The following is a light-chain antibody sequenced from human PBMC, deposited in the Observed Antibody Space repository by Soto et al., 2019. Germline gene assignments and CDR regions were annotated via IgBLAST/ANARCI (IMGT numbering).Light chain of an antibody. CDR1: ENIKNY. CDR3: AQSYRAQWP. CDR2: GAS. V-gene: IGKV1-39*01. J-gene: IGKJ1*01. Sequence: DIQVTQSPSSLSASLGDRVTITCRASENIKNYLSWYQQKPGKAPKLLIYGASTLKTGFPSRFIGSASGTDFTFIIGSLQPDHCATYYCAQSYRAQWPFGQGTRV.